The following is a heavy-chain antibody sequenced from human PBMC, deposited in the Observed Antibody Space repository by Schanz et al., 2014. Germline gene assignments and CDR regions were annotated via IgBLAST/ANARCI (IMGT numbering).Heavy chain of an antibody. J-gene: IGHJ4*02. CDR2: IKHDGSVK. CDR1: GFTFSDYW. D-gene: IGHD3-10*01. CDR3: VSSGSYSSYAF. V-gene: IGHV3-7*02. Sequence: VQLVESGGGLVKPGGSLRLSCAASGFTFSDYWMSWVRQAPGKGPEWVANIKHDGSVKDYVDSVEGRFTISRDNAKNSLYLQMNSLRAEDTAVYHCVSSGSYSSYAFWGQGTLVTVSS.